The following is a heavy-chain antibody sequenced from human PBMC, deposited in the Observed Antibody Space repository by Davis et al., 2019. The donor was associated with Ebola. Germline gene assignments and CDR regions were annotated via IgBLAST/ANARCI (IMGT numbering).Heavy chain of an antibody. J-gene: IGHJ4*02. V-gene: IGHV3-11*04. CDR2: ISSSGSTI. Sequence: GESLKISCAASGFTFSDYYMSWIRQAPGKGLEWVSYISSSGSTIYYADSVKGRFTISRDNAKNSLYLQMNSLRDEDTAVYYCAREIAVAGTECDYWGQGTLVTVSS. CDR3: AREIAVAGTECDY. CDR1: GFTFSDYY. D-gene: IGHD6-19*01.